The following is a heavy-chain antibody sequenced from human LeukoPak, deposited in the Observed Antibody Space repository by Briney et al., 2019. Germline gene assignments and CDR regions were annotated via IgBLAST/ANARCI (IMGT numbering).Heavy chain of an antibody. Sequence: ASVKVSCKASGYTFTSYDINWVRQATGQGLEWMGWMNPNSGNTGYAQKLQGRVTMTRNTSISTAYMELSSLRSEDTAVYYCARGGTFDYYYYGMDVWGQGTTVTVSS. V-gene: IGHV1-8*01. D-gene: IGHD3-16*01. CDR2: MNPNSGNT. CDR3: ARGGTFDYYYYGMDV. CDR1: GYTFTSYD. J-gene: IGHJ6*02.